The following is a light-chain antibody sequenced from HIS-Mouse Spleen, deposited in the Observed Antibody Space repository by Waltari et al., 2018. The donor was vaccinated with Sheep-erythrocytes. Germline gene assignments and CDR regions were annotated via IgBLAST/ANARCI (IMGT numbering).Light chain of an antibody. CDR2: EVS. Sequence: QSALTQPASVSGSPGQSITISCPGTSRHVGGYNYVPWYQQHPGKAPKLMIYEVSNRPSGVSNRFSGSKSGNTASLTISGLQAEDEADYYCSSYTSSSTWVFGGGTKLTVL. J-gene: IGLJ3*02. V-gene: IGLV2-14*01. CDR3: SSYTSSSTWV. CDR1: SRHVGGYNY.